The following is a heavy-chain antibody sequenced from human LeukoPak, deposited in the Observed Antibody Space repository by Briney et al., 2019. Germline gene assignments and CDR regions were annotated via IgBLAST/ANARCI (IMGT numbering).Heavy chain of an antibody. J-gene: IGHJ4*02. V-gene: IGHV1-3*01. CDR2: INAGNGNT. D-gene: IGHD3-9*01. Sequence: GASVKVSFKASGYTFTSYAMHWVRQAPGQRREWMGWINAGNGNTKYSQKFQGRVTITRDTSASTAYMELSSLRSEDTAVYYCARVDYDILTGYSDVYFDYWGQGTLVTVSS. CDR1: GYTFTSYA. CDR3: ARVDYDILTGYSDVYFDY.